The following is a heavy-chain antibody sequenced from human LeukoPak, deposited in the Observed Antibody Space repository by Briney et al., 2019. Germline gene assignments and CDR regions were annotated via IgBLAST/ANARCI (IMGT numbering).Heavy chain of an antibody. V-gene: IGHV1-18*01. CDR3: ARDEYYYAWGSSAGIDY. CDR1: GYTFTTYG. D-gene: IGHD3-10*01. CDR2: ISAYNGNT. Sequence: GASVKVSCKASGYTFTTYGISWVRQAPGQGLEWMGWISAYNGNTNYAQKLQGRVTMTRDTSTSTAYMELRSLRSDDTAVYHCARDEYYYAWGSSAGIDYWGQGTLVTVSS. J-gene: IGHJ4*02.